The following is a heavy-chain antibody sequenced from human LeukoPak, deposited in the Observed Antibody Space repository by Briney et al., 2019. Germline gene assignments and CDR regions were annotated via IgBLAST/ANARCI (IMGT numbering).Heavy chain of an antibody. CDR1: GGSISSSSDY. CDR3: ARVGTYYDILTGYSPKGAFDY. V-gene: IGHV4-61*05. J-gene: IGHJ4*02. CDR2: IYYSGST. D-gene: IGHD3-9*01. Sequence: SETLSLTCTVSGGSISSSSDYWGWIRQAPGKGLEWIGYIYYSGSTNYNPSLKSRVTISVDTSKNQFSLKLSSVTAADTAVYYCARVGTYYDILTGYSPKGAFDYWGQGTLVTVSS.